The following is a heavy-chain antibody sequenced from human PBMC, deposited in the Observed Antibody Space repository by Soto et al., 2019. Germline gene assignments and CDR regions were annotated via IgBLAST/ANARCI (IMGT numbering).Heavy chain of an antibody. J-gene: IGHJ5*02. D-gene: IGHD2-15*01. Sequence: SSETLSLTCTVSGGSISSGGHYWSWIRQHPGKGLEWIGYIYYSGSTYYNPSLKSRVIISVDTSKNQFSLKLSSVTAADTAVYYCARDGCSGGSCYSWFDPWGQGTLVTVSS. V-gene: IGHV4-31*03. CDR1: GGSISSGGHY. CDR3: ARDGCSGGSCYSWFDP. CDR2: IYYSGST.